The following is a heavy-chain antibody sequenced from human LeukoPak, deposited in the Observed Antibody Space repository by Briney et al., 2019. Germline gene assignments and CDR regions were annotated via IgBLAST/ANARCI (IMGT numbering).Heavy chain of an antibody. CDR1: GGSFSGYY. V-gene: IGHV4-34*01. D-gene: IGHD6-6*01. Sequence: PSETLSLTCAVCGGSFSGYYWSWIRQPPGKGLEWIGEINHSGSTNYNPSLKSRVTISVDTSKNQFSLKLSSVTAADTAVYYCARYYSSSDWFDPWGQGTLVTVSS. CDR3: ARYYSSSDWFDP. CDR2: INHSGST. J-gene: IGHJ5*02.